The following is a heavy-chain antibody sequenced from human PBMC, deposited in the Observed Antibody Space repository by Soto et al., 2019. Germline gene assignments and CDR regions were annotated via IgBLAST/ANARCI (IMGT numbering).Heavy chain of an antibody. CDR3: AKGSGSSAYSPFDY. J-gene: IGHJ4*02. CDR1: GDSIRSSKYY. D-gene: IGHD3-16*01. V-gene: IGHV4-39*02. Sequence: SETLSLTCHVSGDSIRSSKYYWGWIRQPPGKGLEWIGTIYYSGSIYYNPSLKSRVTISIDTSKNHFSLKLSSVTAADTAVYYCAKGSGSSAYSPFDYWGQGTLVTVSS. CDR2: IYYSGSI.